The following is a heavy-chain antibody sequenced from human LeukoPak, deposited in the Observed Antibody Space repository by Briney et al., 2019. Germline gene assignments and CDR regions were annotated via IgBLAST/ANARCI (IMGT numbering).Heavy chain of an antibody. CDR3: AKGGIRSGAFDI. D-gene: IGHD6-13*01. CDR2: IYYSAST. J-gene: IGHJ3*02. Sequence: PSETLSLTCTVSGGSISSGDYYWSWIRQPPGKGLEWIGYIYYSASTYYNPSLKSRVTISVDTSKNQFSLKLSSVTAADTAVYYCAKGGIRSGAFDIWGQGTRVTVSS. CDR1: GGSISSGDYY. V-gene: IGHV4-30-4*02.